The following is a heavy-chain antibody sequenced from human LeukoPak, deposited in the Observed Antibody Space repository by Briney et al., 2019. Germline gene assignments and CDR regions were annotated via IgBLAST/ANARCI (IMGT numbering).Heavy chain of an antibody. CDR3: ARDYQQLVPFDY. V-gene: IGHV3-21*01. J-gene: IGHJ4*02. D-gene: IGHD6-13*01. Sequence: PGGSLRLSCAASGFTFSSYSMNWVRQAPGKGLEWVSSISSSSSYIYYADSVKGRFTISRDNAKNSLYLQMNSLRAEDTAVYYCARDYQQLVPFDYWSQGTLVTVSS. CDR1: GFTFSSYS. CDR2: ISSSSSYI.